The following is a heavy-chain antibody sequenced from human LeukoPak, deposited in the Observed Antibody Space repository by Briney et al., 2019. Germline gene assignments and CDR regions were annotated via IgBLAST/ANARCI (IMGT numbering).Heavy chain of an antibody. CDR1: GFTFSTYN. Sequence: AWGSLRLSCAASGFTFSTYNMNWVRQAPGKGLEWVSYITSSSSTLFYADSVKGRFTISRDNAKNSLYLQMNSLRDEDTAVYYCAGTHGSGEYYFDYWGQGTLVTVSS. CDR3: AGTHGSGEYYFDY. D-gene: IGHD3-10*01. J-gene: IGHJ4*02. V-gene: IGHV3-48*02. CDR2: ITSSSSTL.